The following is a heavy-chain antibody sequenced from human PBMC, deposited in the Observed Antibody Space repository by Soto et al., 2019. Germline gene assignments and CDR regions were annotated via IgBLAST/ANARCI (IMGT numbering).Heavy chain of an antibody. V-gene: IGHV3-21*01. J-gene: IGHJ6*03. Sequence: EVQLVESGGGLVKPGGSLRLSCAASGFTFSSYSVNWVRQAPGKGLEGVSSIRSISDYMYYADSVKGRFTISRDNAKSSLYLQMDSLRAEDTAVYYCARDLGEEGHYYYYMDVWGKGTTVTVSS. CDR1: GFTFSSYS. CDR2: IRSISDYM. CDR3: ARDLGEEGHYYYYMDV.